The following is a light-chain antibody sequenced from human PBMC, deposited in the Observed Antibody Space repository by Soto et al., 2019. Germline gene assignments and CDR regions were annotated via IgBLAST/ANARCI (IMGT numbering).Light chain of an antibody. Sequence: QSALTQPASVSGSPRQSITISCTATSSDVGDYNYVSWYQQRPGKAPKLMIYDVSDRPSGVSNRFSGSKSGYTASLTISGLQAEDEADYYCSSYTSSNTYVFGTGTKLTVL. CDR2: DVS. V-gene: IGLV2-14*01. J-gene: IGLJ1*01. CDR3: SSYTSSNTYV. CDR1: SSDVGDYNY.